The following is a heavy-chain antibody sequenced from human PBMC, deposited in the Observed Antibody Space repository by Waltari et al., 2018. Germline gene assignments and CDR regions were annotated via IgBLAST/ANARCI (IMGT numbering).Heavy chain of an antibody. CDR3: ARGYSSGYEDY. J-gene: IGHJ4*02. V-gene: IGHV3-64*07. Sequence: EVQLVESGGGLVQPGGSLRLSCAASGFTFSSYAMHWVRQAPGKGLEYVSAISSNGGSTYYADSVKGRFTISRDNSKNTLYLQMGSLRAEDMAVYYCARGYSSGYEDYWGQGTLVTVSS. CDR2: ISSNGGST. CDR1: GFTFSSYA. D-gene: IGHD3-22*01.